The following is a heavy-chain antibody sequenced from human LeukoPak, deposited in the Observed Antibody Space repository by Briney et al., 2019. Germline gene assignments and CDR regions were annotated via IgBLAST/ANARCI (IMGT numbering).Heavy chain of an antibody. CDR2: IYYSGST. CDR1: GGSISSSNYY. CDR3: ARVSSGSYWFDP. V-gene: IGHV4-39*07. Sequence: SETLSLTCSVSGGSISSSNYYWGWIRQPPGKGLEWIGSIYYSGSTYYNPSLKSRVTIFVDTSKNQFSLKLSSVTAADTAVYYCARVSSGSYWFDPWGQGTLVTVSS. D-gene: IGHD3-22*01. J-gene: IGHJ5*02.